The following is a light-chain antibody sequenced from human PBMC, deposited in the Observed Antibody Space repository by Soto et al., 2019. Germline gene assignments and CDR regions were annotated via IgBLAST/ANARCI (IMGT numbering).Light chain of an antibody. CDR2: GHN. CDR3: ATWDDRLSGVV. V-gene: IGLV1-40*01. J-gene: IGLJ2*01. CDR1: YSNIGAGYE. Sequence: QSVLTQPPSVSGAPGQRVTISCTGSYSNIGAGYEVHWYQQIPGTAPKLLISGHNNRPSGVPDRFFGSKSGTSASLTIIGLQAEDEADYFCATWDDRLSGVVFGGGTKVTVL.